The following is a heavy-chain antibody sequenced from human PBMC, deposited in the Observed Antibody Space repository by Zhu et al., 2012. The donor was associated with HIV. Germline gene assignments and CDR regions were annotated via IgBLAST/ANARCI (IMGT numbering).Heavy chain of an antibody. CDR1: GGSMRNYY. D-gene: IGHD1-1*01. CDR3: ARSAKGNWSLTP. CDR2: MYSSGST. Sequence: QVQLQESGPGQVRPSETLSLTCTVSGGSMRNYYWNWVRQPPGKGLQWIGYMYSSGSTNYNFSLKSRVAISLDMSKNEFSLNLSSVTTADTAIYYCARSAKGNWSLTPWGQGXLVTV. J-gene: IGHJ4*02. V-gene: IGHV4-59*01.